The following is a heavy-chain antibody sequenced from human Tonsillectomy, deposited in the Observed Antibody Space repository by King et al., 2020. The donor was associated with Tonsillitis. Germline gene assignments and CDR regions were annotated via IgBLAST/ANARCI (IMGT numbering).Heavy chain of an antibody. CDR2: ISWNSGSI. CDR1: GFTFDDYA. J-gene: IGHJ3*02. D-gene: IGHD5-18*01. CDR3: AKDGAAMVGEAFDI. Sequence: VQLVESGGGLVQPGRSLRLSCAASGFTFDDYAMHWVRQAPGKGLEWVSGISWNSGSIGYADSVKGRFTITRDNAKNSLYLQMNSLRAEDTALYYCAKDGAAMVGEAFDIWGQGTMVTVSS. V-gene: IGHV3-9*01.